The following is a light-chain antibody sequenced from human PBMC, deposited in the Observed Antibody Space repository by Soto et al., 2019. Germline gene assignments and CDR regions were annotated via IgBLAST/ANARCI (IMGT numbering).Light chain of an antibody. CDR2: GAS. CDR3: QQYNDWPRT. J-gene: IGKJ4*01. V-gene: IGKV3-15*01. CDR1: LSVNSN. Sequence: EIVMTQSPATLSVSPGERATLSCRASLSVNSNLAWYQQKPGQAPRILIYGASTRATAIPARFSGSGSGTDFTLSISSLQSEDFAVYYCQQYNDWPRTFGGGTKVEIK.